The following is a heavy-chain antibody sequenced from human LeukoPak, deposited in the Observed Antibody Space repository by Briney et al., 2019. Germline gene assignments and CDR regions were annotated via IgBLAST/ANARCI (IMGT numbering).Heavy chain of an antibody. J-gene: IGHJ5*02. CDR2: FDPEDGET. D-gene: IGHD3-3*01. CDR3: ARDYGDTIFGVLKWFDP. Sequence: ASVKVSCKVSGYTLTELSMHWVRQAPGKGLEWMGGFDPEDGETIYAQKFQGRVTMTEDTSTDTAYMELSRLRSDDTAVYFCARDYGDTIFGVLKWFDPWGQGTLVTVSS. V-gene: IGHV1-24*01. CDR1: GYTLTELS.